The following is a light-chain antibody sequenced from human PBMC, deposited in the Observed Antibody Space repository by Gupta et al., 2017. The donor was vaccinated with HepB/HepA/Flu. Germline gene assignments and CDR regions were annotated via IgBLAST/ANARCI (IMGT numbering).Light chain of an antibody. CDR1: QSVSSSY. CDR3: QQYGSSPRT. J-gene: IGKJ1*01. Sequence: SVFTQSPGTLSLSPGERATLSCRASQSVSSSYLAWYQQKPGQAPRLLIYGASSRATGIPDRFSGSGSGTDFTLTISRLEPEDFAVYYCQQYGSSPRTFGQGTKVEIK. V-gene: IGKV3-20*01. CDR2: GAS.